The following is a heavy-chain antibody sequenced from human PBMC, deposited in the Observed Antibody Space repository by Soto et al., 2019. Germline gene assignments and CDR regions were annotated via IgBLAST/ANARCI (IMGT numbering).Heavy chain of an antibody. V-gene: IGHV1-8*01. CDR1: GYTFTSYD. D-gene: IGHD2-8*01. Sequence: QVQLVQSGAEVKKPGASVKVSCKASGYTFTSYDINWVRQATGQGLEWMGWMNPNSGNTGYAQKFQGRVTMTRNTSISTADMELSSLRSEDTAVYYCARGPGVVGCTNGVCHPPVYYYYMDVWGKGTTVTVSS. CDR3: ARGPGVVGCTNGVCHPPVYYYYMDV. J-gene: IGHJ6*03. CDR2: MNPNSGNT.